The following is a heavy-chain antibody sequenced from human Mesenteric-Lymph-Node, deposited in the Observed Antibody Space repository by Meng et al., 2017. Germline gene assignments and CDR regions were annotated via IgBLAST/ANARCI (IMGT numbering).Heavy chain of an antibody. CDR2: INWNGGRT. V-gene: IGHV3-20*04. Sequence: GESLKISCAASGFTFDDYGMSWVRQAPGKGLEWVSGINWNGGRTGYADSVKGRFTISRDNAKNSLYLQMNSLRAEDTAVYYCAKDRSLMIDYYDSSPNGAFDIWGQGTMVTVSS. J-gene: IGHJ3*02. D-gene: IGHD3-22*01. CDR1: GFTFDDYG. CDR3: AKDRSLMIDYYDSSPNGAFDI.